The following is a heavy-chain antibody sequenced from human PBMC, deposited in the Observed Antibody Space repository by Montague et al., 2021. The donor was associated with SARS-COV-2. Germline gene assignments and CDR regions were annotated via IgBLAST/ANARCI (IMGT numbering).Heavy chain of an antibody. J-gene: IGHJ4*02. CDR1: GGSISSSHW. CDR3: ARGPDSSGYYNDFDY. V-gene: IGHV4-4*02. Sequence: SGTLSLTCAVSGGSISSSHWFTWVRQPPGKGLEWIGDIYDSETINYNPSLKRRVTISVDRTKNQFSLKLSSVTAADTAVYYCARGPDSSGYYNDFDYWGQGTLVTVSS. D-gene: IGHD3-22*01. CDR2: IYDSETI.